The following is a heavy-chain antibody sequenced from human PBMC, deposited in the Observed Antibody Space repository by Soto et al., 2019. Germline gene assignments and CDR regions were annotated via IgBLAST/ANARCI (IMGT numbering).Heavy chain of an antibody. CDR3: AMEYCSSTSCYRDY. Sequence: QVQLVQSGAEVKKPGSSVKVSCKASGGTFSSYTISWVRQAPGQGLEWMGRIIPFLGIANYAQKFQGRFTITADKSTSTAYMELSSLRSEYTAVYYCAMEYCSSTSCYRDYWGQGTLVTVSS. J-gene: IGHJ4*02. D-gene: IGHD2-2*02. CDR1: GGTFSSYT. CDR2: IIPFLGIA. V-gene: IGHV1-69*02.